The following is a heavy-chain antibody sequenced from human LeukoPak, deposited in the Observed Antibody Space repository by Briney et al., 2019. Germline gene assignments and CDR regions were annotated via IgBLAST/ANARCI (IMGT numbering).Heavy chain of an antibody. J-gene: IGHJ4*02. D-gene: IGHD3-10*01. Sequence: ASVKVSCKASGYTFTSYYMHWARQAPGQGLEWMGIINPSGGSTSYAQKFQGRVTMTRDTSTSTVYMELSSLRSEDTAVYYCASKLYGSGSYYDLDYWGQGTLVTVSS. CDR3: ASKLYGSGSYYDLDY. CDR2: INPSGGST. V-gene: IGHV1-46*01. CDR1: GYTFTSYY.